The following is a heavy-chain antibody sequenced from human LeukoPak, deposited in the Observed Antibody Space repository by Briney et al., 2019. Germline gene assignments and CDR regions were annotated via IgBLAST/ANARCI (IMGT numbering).Heavy chain of an antibody. CDR1: GFTFSSYE. J-gene: IGHJ6*03. CDR3: ARGMATITLGYYMDV. V-gene: IGHV3-48*03. Sequence: GGSLRLPCAASGFTFSSYEMNWVRQAPGKGLEWVSYISSSGSTIYYADSVKGRFTISRDNAKNSLYLQMNSLRAEDTAVYYCARGMATITLGYYMDVWGKGTTVTVSS. CDR2: ISSSGSTI. D-gene: IGHD5-24*01.